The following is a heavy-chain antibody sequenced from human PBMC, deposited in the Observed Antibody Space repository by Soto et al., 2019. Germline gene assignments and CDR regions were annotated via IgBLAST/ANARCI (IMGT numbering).Heavy chain of an antibody. CDR3: ARDQGYCSSTSCHQRYILYYYGMDV. D-gene: IGHD2-2*01. Sequence: QVQLVQSGAEVKKPGASVKVSCKASGYTFTSYGISWVRQAPGQGLEWMGWISAYNGKTNYAQKLQGRVTMTTDTSTSTAYMELRSLRSDDTAVYYCARDQGYCSSTSCHQRYILYYYGMDVWGQGTTVTVSS. J-gene: IGHJ6*02. CDR2: ISAYNGKT. V-gene: IGHV1-18*04. CDR1: GYTFTSYG.